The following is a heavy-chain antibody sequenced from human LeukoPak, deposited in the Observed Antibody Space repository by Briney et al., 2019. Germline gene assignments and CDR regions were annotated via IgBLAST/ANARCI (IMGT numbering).Heavy chain of an antibody. V-gene: IGHV4-39*01. J-gene: IGHJ3*02. Sequence: SETLSLTCTVSGVSITSSAYYWGWVRQPPGKGLEWIGSIYYSGNTYYNPSLKSRITVSADTSKNQFSLKLSSVTAADTAVYYCASQETYYDFWSGDGAFDIWGQGTMVTVSS. CDR2: IYYSGNT. D-gene: IGHD3-3*01. CDR3: ASQETYYDFWSGDGAFDI. CDR1: GVSITSSAYY.